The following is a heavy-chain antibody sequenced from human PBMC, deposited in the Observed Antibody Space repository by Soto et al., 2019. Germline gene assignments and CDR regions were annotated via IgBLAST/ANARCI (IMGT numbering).Heavy chain of an antibody. D-gene: IGHD6-13*01. CDR1: GYTFTIYG. CDR2: ISAYNGNT. J-gene: IGHJ4*02. V-gene: IGHV1-18*01. CDR3: ARARPLAAANN. Sequence: ASVNVYCKTSGYTFTIYGISWVRQAPGQGLEWMGWISAYNGNTNYAQKLQGRVTMTTDTSTSTAYMELRSLRSDDTAVYYCARARPLAAANNWGQGTLVTVSS.